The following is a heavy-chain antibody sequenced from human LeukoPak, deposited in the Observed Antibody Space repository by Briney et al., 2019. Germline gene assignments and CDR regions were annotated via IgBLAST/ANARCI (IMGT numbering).Heavy chain of an antibody. D-gene: IGHD3-22*01. V-gene: IGHV3-30*03. CDR2: ISYDGSNK. J-gene: IGHJ4*02. CDR3: ARIYYDSSGGYFDY. Sequence: GGSLRLTCAASGFAFSSYSMSWVRQAPGKGLEWVAVISYDGSNKYYADSVKGRFTISRDNSKNTLYLQMNSLRAEDTAVYYCARIYYDSSGGYFDYWGQGTLVTVSS. CDR1: GFAFSSYS.